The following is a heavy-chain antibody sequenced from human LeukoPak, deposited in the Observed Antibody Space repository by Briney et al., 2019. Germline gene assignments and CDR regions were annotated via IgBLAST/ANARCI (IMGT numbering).Heavy chain of an antibody. CDR3: ARVFYDSSGYYPTPFDY. CDR1: GYTFTGYY. Sequence: GASVKVSCKASGYTFTGYYMHWVRQAPGQGLEWMGWINPNSGGTNYAQKFQGRVTMTRDTSISTAYMELSRLRSDDTAVYYCARVFYDSSGYYPTPFDYWGQGTLVTVSS. J-gene: IGHJ4*02. V-gene: IGHV1-2*02. CDR2: INPNSGGT. D-gene: IGHD3-22*01.